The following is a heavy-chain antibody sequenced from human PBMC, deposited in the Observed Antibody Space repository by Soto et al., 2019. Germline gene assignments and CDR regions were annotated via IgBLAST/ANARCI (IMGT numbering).Heavy chain of an antibody. V-gene: IGHV4-34*01. Sequence: QVQLQQWGAGLLKPSETLSLTCAVYGGSFSGYYWSWIRQPPGKGLEWIGEINHSGSTNYNPSLKSRVTISVDTSKNQFALKLSSVTAADTAVYYCAREKPLGGIAAQRGDYWGQGTLVTVSS. CDR3: AREKPLGGIAAQRGDY. CDR2: INHSGST. J-gene: IGHJ4*02. D-gene: IGHD6-13*01. CDR1: GGSFSGYY.